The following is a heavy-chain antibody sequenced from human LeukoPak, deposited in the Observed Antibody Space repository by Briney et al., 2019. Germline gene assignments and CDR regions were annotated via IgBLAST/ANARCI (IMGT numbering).Heavy chain of an antibody. CDR2: INPSGGST. V-gene: IGHV1-46*01. CDR1: GGTFSSYA. CDR3: ARGRRGGSYRGGLDS. D-gene: IGHD1-26*01. J-gene: IGHJ4*02. Sequence: ASVKVSCKASGGTFSSYAISWVRQAPGQGLEWMGIINPSGGSTSYAQKFQGRVTMTRDTSTSTVYMELSSLRSEDTAVYYCARGRRGGSYRGGLDSWAQGTLVTVSS.